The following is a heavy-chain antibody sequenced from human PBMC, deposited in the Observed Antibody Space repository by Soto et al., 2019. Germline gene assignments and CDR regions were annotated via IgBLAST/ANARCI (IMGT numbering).Heavy chain of an antibody. CDR1: GDSLRRGFHH. CDR3: ARGTVYYCTNDKCGCFFEH. Sequence: QVQLQESGSGLLKPSQTLSLDCSVSGDSLRRGFHHWSWIRQTPGKGLQLIGYIDTNGDTHYDPSLRNRLNMSIVTTESRFSLKVTSVTAADTSVYYCARGTVYYCTNDKCGCFFEHWGQGALVTVTS. V-gene: IGHV4-31*03. CDR2: IDTNGDT. D-gene: IGHD2-8*01. J-gene: IGHJ4*02.